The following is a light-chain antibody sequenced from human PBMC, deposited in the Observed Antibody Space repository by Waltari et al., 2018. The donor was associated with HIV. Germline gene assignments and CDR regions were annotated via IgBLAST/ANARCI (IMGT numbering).Light chain of an antibody. Sequence: QSALTQPPSASGSPGQSVTISCPGTSSDLGAYNYVPWYQQHPDKAPKLMIYDVSKRPSGVPDRFSGSKSGNTASLTVSGLQTEDEADYYCSSYAGSNNPYVFGTGTKVTVL. CDR3: SSYAGSNNPYV. CDR1: SSDLGAYNY. CDR2: DVS. J-gene: IGLJ1*01. V-gene: IGLV2-8*01.